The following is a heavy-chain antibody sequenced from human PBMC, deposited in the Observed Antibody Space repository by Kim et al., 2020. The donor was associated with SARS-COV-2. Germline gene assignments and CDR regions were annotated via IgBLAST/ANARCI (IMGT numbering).Heavy chain of an antibody. V-gene: IGHV3-9*01. Sequence: YADSVKGRFTISRDNAKNSLYLQMNSLRAEDTALYYCAKVGRSGYVFDYWGQGTLVTVSS. J-gene: IGHJ4*02. CDR3: AKVGRSGYVFDY. D-gene: IGHD3-3*01.